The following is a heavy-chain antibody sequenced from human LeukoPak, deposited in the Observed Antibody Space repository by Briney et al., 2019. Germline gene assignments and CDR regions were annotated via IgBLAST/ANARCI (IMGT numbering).Heavy chain of an antibody. CDR1: GFTFSSYE. CDR2: ISGSGGST. V-gene: IGHV3-23*01. D-gene: IGHD5-24*01. CDR3: AKDFLGRVSHLNWFDP. J-gene: IGHJ5*02. Sequence: QTGGSLRLSCAASGFTFSSYEMNWVRQAPGKGLEWVSAISGSGGSTYYADSVKGRFTISRDNSKNTLYLQMNSLRAEDTAVYYCAKDFLGRVSHLNWFDPWGQGTLVTVSS.